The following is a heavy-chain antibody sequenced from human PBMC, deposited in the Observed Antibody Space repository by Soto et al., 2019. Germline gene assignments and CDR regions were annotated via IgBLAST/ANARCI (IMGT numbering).Heavy chain of an antibody. D-gene: IGHD4-17*01. CDR1: GFTFSSYW. J-gene: IGHJ4*02. CDR2: INSDGSST. V-gene: IGHV3-74*01. CDR3: ARAPGYGDYAAFDY. Sequence: GGSLRLSCAASGFTFSSYWMHWVRQAPGKGLVWVSRINSDGSSTSYADSVKGRFTISRDNAKNTLYLQMNSLRAEDTAVYYCARAPGYGDYAAFDYWGQGTLVTVSS.